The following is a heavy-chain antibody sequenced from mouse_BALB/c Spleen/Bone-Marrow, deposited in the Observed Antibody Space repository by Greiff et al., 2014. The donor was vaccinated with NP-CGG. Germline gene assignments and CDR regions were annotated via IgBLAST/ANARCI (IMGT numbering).Heavy chain of an antibody. D-gene: IGHD1-1*01. CDR3: AREGYYGSPFAY. J-gene: IGHJ3*01. V-gene: IGHV1-7*01. CDR1: GYTFTSYW. CDR2: INPSTGYT. Sequence: QVQLKESGAELAKPGASVKMSCKASGYTFTSYWMHWVKQRPGQGLEWIGHINPSTGYTEYNQKFKDKATLTADKSSSTAYMQLSSLTSEDSAVYYCAREGYYGSPFAYWGQGTLVTVSA.